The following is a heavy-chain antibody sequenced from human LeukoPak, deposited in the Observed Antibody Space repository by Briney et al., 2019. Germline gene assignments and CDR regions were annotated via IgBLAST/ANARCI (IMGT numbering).Heavy chain of an antibody. J-gene: IGHJ4*02. Sequence: PSETLSLTCTVSGGSISSSNYYWGWIRQPPGKGLEWIGSIYYSGSTYYNPSLKSRVTISVDTSKNQFSLKLSSVTAADTAVYYCARDWGGFGETFFDYWGQGTLVTVSS. CDR2: IYYSGST. CDR1: GGSISSSNYY. CDR3: ARDWGGFGETFFDY. D-gene: IGHD3-10*01. V-gene: IGHV4-39*07.